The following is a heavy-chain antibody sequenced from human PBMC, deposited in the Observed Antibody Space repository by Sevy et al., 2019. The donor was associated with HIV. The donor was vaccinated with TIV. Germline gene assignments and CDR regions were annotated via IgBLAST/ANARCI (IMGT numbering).Heavy chain of an antibody. D-gene: IGHD3-10*01. V-gene: IGHV3-30*18. Sequence: GGSLRLSCAASGFTFSSYGMHWVRQAPGKGLEWVAVISYDGSNKYYADSVKGRFTISRDNSKNTLYLQMNSLRAEDTAVYYCEKDFRVVRGVFVYWGQGTLVTVSS. CDR1: GFTFSSYG. CDR2: ISYDGSNK. CDR3: EKDFRVVRGVFVY. J-gene: IGHJ4*02.